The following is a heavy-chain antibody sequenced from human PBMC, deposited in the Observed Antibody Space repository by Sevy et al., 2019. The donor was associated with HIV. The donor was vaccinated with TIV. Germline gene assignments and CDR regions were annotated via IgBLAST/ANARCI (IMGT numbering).Heavy chain of an antibody. CDR2: ISSSGSTI. CDR1: GFTFSSYE. CDR3: ARESFQLLYDTGWYGMDV. Sequence: GGSLRLSCAASGFTFSSYEMNWVRQAPGKGLEWVSYISSSGSTIYYADSVKGRFTISRDNAKNSLYLQMNSLRAEDTAVYYCARESFQLLYDTGWYGMDVWGQGTTVTVSS. D-gene: IGHD2-2*02. J-gene: IGHJ6*02. V-gene: IGHV3-48*03.